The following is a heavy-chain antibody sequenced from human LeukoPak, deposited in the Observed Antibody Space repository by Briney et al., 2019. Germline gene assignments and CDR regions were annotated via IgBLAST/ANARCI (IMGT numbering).Heavy chain of an antibody. V-gene: IGHV3-74*01. CDR1: GFTFSSYA. D-gene: IGHD4-4*01. Sequence: GGSLRLSCAASGFTFSSYAMSWVRQTPGKGLVWVSRIDTDGSNRNYADSVKGRFTISRDNAKNTLYLEMNSLRAEDTAVYYCARIYSNFVSLGFWGQGTLVTVSS. J-gene: IGHJ4*02. CDR3: ARIYSNFVSLGF. CDR2: IDTDGSNR.